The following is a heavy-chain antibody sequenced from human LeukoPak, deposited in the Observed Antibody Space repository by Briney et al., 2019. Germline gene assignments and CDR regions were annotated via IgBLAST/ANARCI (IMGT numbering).Heavy chain of an antibody. CDR1: GFTFNNYW. Sequence: SGGSLRLSCAASGFTFNNYWIIWVRQAPGKGLEWVANLKEDGSTRSFAESVKGRFTFSRDNVQSSLYLQMSSLRVDDTAIYYCAASRGWFAFDIWGQGAMVTVAS. CDR3: AASRGWFAFDI. J-gene: IGHJ3*02. CDR2: LKEDGSTR. D-gene: IGHD2-15*01. V-gene: IGHV3-7*01.